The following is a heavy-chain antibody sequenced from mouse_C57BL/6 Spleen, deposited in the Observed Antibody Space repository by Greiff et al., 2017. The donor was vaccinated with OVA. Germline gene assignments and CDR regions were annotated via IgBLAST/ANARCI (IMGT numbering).Heavy chain of an antibody. J-gene: IGHJ3*01. CDR1: GYTFTSYW. D-gene: IGHD1-1*01. CDR2: IHPNSGST. Sequence: VQLQQSGAELVKPGASVKLSCKASGYTFTSYWMHWVKQRPGQGLEWIGMIHPNSGSTNYNEKFKSKATLTVDKSSSTAYMQLSSLTSEDSAVYYCARDLDYGSSYGAYWGQGTLVTVSA. CDR3: ARDLDYGSSYGAY. V-gene: IGHV1-64*01.